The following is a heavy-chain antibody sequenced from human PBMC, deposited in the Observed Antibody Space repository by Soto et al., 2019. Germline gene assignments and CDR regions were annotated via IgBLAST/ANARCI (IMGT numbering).Heavy chain of an antibody. J-gene: IGHJ4*02. CDR2: IYYSGTT. Sequence: PSETLSLTCTVSGGSISSEGYYWSWFRQLPGKGLEWIGDIYYSGTTYHNPSLRSRLTISGDASKNQFSLKLSSVTDADTALYYCARERGYSYGPYYFDYWGQGTLVTVSS. CDR1: GGSISSEGYY. D-gene: IGHD5-18*01. CDR3: ARERGYSYGPYYFDY. V-gene: IGHV4-31*03.